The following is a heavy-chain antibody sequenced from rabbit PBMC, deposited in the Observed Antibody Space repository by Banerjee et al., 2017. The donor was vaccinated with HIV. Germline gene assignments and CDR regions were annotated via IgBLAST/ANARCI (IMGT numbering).Heavy chain of an antibody. Sequence: QEQLEESGGDLVKPEGSLTLTCTASGFDFSSYGISWVRQAPGKGLEWIACIYTSSGSTWYASWAKGRFTISKTSSTTVTLQMTSLTAADTATYFCARDLTGVIGWNFNLWGQGTLVTVS. CDR2: IYTSSGST. CDR3: ARDLTGVIGWNFNL. J-gene: IGHJ4*01. V-gene: IGHV1S45*01. D-gene: IGHD1-1*01. CDR1: GFDFSSYG.